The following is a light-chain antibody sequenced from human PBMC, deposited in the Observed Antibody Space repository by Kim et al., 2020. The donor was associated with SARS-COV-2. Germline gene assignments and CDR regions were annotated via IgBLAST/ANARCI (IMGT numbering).Light chain of an antibody. CDR1: SSNSGAGYG. Sequence: RVTISCTGGSSNSGAGYGVDWYQQLPGTAPKVIIYNNNNRPSGVPGRFSGSRSGTSASLAITGLQAEDEADYYCQSYDSSLTARVFGGGTQLTVL. CDR2: NNN. J-gene: IGLJ3*02. V-gene: IGLV1-40*01. CDR3: QSYDSSLTARV.